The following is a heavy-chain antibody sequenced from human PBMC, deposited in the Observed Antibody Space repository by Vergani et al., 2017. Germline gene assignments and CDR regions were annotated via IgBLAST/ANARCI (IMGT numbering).Heavy chain of an antibody. V-gene: IGHV4-59*01. D-gene: IGHD1-20*01. CDR1: GGSISSYY. J-gene: IGHJ5*02. Sequence: QVQLQESGPGLVKPSETLSLTCTVSGGSISSYYWSWIRQPPGKGLEWIGYIYYRGSTNYNPSLKSRVTISVDTSKNQFSLKLSSVTAADTAVYYCAKVITGTAYNWVDPWGQGTLVTVSS. CDR2: IYYRGST. CDR3: AKVITGTAYNWVDP.